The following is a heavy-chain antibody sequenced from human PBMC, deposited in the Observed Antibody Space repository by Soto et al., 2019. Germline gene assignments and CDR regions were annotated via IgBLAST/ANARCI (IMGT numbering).Heavy chain of an antibody. Sequence: QVQLVESGGGVVQPGRSLRLSCAASGFTFSDFAIHWVRQAPGEGLEWVAVISNDGTKKFYADSVKGRFTISRDNSRKTLYLQMDSLRAEETALYYCAIPRWDLGPPDYWGQGTLVTVSS. CDR1: GFTFSDFA. CDR2: ISNDGTKK. D-gene: IGHD1-26*01. J-gene: IGHJ4*02. V-gene: IGHV3-30*04. CDR3: AIPRWDLGPPDY.